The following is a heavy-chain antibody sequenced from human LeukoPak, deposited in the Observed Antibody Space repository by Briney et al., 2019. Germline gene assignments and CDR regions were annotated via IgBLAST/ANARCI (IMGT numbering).Heavy chain of an antibody. CDR3: AKDDLSVVVAATTYYYYYMDV. CDR1: GFTFSSYA. Sequence: GGSLRLSCAASGFTFSSYAIHWVRQAPGKGLEWVAVISYDGSNKYYADSVKGRFTISRDNSKNTLYLQMNSLRAEDTAVYYCAKDDLSVVVAATTYYYYYMDVWGKGTTVTVSS. J-gene: IGHJ6*03. D-gene: IGHD2-15*01. V-gene: IGHV3-30*04. CDR2: ISYDGSNK.